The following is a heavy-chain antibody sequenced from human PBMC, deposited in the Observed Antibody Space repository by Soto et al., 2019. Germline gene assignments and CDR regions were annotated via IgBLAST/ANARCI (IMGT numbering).Heavy chain of an antibody. CDR3: AKRVLHCTGVDCFQLDH. V-gene: IGHV3-23*01. D-gene: IGHD2-8*02. J-gene: IGHJ4*02. CDR2: ISVSGGTT. CDR1: GFTFSSYA. Sequence: EVQLLESGGGLVQPGGSLRLSCAASGFTFSSYAMNWVRQAPGKGLEWVSGISVSGGTTDYADSVKGRFTISRDNSKNTLYLQMNGLRVEDTALYYCAKRVLHCTGVDCFQLDHWGQGTLVTVSS.